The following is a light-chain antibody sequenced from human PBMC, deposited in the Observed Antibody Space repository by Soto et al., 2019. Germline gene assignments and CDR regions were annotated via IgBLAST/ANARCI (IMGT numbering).Light chain of an antibody. CDR3: LQTNIYLET. CDR1: QGIRDA. CDR2: AAS. V-gene: IGKV1-17*01. J-gene: IGKJ1*01. Sequence: DIQMTQSPSSLSASVGDRVTITCRASQGIRDALGWYQQKPGKAPNRLIYAASSLQSGVPSRVSGSGSGTGFTLTISSLQPENFPTYYCLQTNIYLETCGQWNKLEIK.